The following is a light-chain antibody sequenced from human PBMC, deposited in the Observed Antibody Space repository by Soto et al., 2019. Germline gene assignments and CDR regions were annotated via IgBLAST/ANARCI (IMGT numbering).Light chain of an antibody. CDR1: SSNIGSNF. CDR3: AAWDDSLSSVL. Sequence: QPVLTQPPSASGAPGQTVIISCSGSSSNIGSNFIYWYQQLPGTAPKVLIYRNNQRPSGLPDRFSASKSGTSASLAISGLRSEDEADYFCAAWDDSLSSVLFGGGTKLTVL. J-gene: IGLJ3*02. V-gene: IGLV1-47*01. CDR2: RNN.